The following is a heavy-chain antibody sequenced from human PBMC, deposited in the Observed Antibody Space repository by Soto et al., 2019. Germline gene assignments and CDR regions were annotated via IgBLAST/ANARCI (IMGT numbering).Heavy chain of an antibody. CDR3: ARSWLELRGYFDY. CDR1: GGSISSGCYY. D-gene: IGHD1-7*01. J-gene: IGHJ4*02. CDR2: IYYSGTT. Sequence: PSETLSLTCTVSGGSISSGCYYWSWIRQHPGKGLEWIGYIYYSGTTYYNPSLKSRVTISVDTSKNQFSLKLSSVTAADTAVYYCARSWLELRGYFDYWGQGALVTVSS. V-gene: IGHV4-31*03.